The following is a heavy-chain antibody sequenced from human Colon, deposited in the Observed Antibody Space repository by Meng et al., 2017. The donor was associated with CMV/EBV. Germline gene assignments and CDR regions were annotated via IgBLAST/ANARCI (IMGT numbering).Heavy chain of an antibody. CDR1: GYTISKYY. Sequence: CKASGYTISKYYIHWVRRTHGQGLEWMGRFLTAFEHTNYARKFQGRITVTADTSTSTVYVELNRLTSEDTAVYYCLREESGEYFDYWGQGTLVTVSS. J-gene: IGHJ4*02. D-gene: IGHD7-27*01. V-gene: IGHV1-46*01. CDR3: LREESGEYFDY. CDR2: FLTAFEHT.